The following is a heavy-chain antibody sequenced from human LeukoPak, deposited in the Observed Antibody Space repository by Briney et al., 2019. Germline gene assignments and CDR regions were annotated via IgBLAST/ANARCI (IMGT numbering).Heavy chain of an antibody. CDR3: AKVRFGDYYYGMDV. V-gene: IGHV3-23*01. CDR1: GFTFDTYA. D-gene: IGHD2-15*01. Sequence: GGSLRLSCAVSGFTFDTYAISWVRQAPGKGLEWVTGISGSGGSTYYADSVKGRFTISRDNSKETVYLQMNSLRAEDTAVYYCAKVRFGDYYYGMDVWGQGTTVTVSS. CDR2: ISGSGGST. J-gene: IGHJ6*02.